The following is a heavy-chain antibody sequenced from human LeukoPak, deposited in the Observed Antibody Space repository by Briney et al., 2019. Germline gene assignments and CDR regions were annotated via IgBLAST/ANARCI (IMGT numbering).Heavy chain of an antibody. CDR3: ARLLGSSSYYDS. Sequence: GGSLRLSCVASGFTFSNCWMTWVRQAPGKGLEWVADIDQSGGAINYVDSVKGRFTISTDNAKNSLYLQMNSLRAKDAAVYYCARLLGSSSYYDSWGPGALVTVSS. CDR1: GFTFSNCW. CDR2: IDQSGGAI. D-gene: IGHD6-19*01. J-gene: IGHJ4*02. V-gene: IGHV3-7*05.